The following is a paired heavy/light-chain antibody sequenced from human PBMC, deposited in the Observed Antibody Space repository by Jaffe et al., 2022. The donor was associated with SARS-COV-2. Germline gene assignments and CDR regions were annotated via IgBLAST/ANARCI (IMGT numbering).Light chain of an antibody. J-gene: IGKJ2*01. Sequence: DIVLTQSPLSLPVTPGEPASISCRSSQSLLHRTGNNYLDWYLQKPGQSPQLLIYLGSNRASGVPDRFSGSGSGTDFTLKISRVEAEDVGAYYCMQVLQTPYTFGQGTKLEIK. CDR1: QSLLHRTGNNY. CDR3: MQVLQTPYT. CDR2: LGS. V-gene: IGKV2-28*01.
Heavy chain of an antibody. D-gene: IGHD3-22*01. Sequence: QVQLQESGPGLLKPSETLSLTCTVSGDSIRNYFWTWIRQPPGKGLEWIGYVYETGSTTYNPSLQGRISLSVDTSKNQVSLKLYSVTAADTAVYYCARDGTYYYDSSGSYRGGMDVWGQGTTVTVS. J-gene: IGHJ6*02. CDR1: GDSIRNYF. CDR2: VYETGST. V-gene: IGHV4-59*01. CDR3: ARDGTYYYDSSGSYRGGMDV.